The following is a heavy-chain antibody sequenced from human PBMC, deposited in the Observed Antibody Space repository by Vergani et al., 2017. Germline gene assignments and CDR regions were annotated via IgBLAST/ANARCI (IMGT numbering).Heavy chain of an antibody. CDR1: GFTFSSYA. Sequence: EVQLLESGGGLVQPGGSLRLSCAAAGFTFSSYAMSWVRRAPGKGLEWVSAISGSGGSTYHADSVKGRFTISRDNSKNTLYLQIKSLRAEDTAVYYCAKEQSGFGERLDYWGQGTLVTVSS. V-gene: IGHV3-23*01. CDR3: AKEQSGFGERLDY. J-gene: IGHJ4*02. CDR2: ISGSGGST. D-gene: IGHD3-10*01.